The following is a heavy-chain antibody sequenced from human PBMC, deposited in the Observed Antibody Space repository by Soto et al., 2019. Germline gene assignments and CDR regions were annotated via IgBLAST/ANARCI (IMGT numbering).Heavy chain of an antibody. CDR1: GFTFSGSA. V-gene: IGHV3-73*02. CDR3: VRRSQDDSTGYFAY. Sequence: EVQLVESGGSLVQPGGSLKLSCAASGFTFSGSAMHWVRQASGKGLEWVGRIRSKVNSYATACAASVKGRFTISRDESKNTVYLQMNSLQIEDTAVYYCVRRSQDDSTGYFAYWGQGTLVTVSS. D-gene: IGHD3-22*01. CDR2: IRSKVNSYAT. J-gene: IGHJ4*02.